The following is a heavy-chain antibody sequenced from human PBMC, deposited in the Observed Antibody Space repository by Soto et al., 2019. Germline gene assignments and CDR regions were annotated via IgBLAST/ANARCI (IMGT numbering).Heavy chain of an antibody. CDR1: GFTFSSYS. J-gene: IGHJ3*02. D-gene: IGHD2-15*01. Sequence: GGSLRLSCAASGFTFSSYSMNWVRQAPGKGLEWVSSISSSSSYIYYADSVKGRFTISRDNAKNSLYLQMNSLRAEDTAVYYCARDLEDIVAVVAATLGLDAFDIWGQGTMVTVSS. CDR3: ARDLEDIVAVVAATLGLDAFDI. V-gene: IGHV3-21*01. CDR2: ISSSSSYI.